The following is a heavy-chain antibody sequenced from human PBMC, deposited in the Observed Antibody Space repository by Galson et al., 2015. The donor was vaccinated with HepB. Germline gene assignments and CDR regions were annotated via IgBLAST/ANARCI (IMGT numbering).Heavy chain of an antibody. CDR1: GFTFSGSA. CDR3: TRDIQGKWQDYYYYYMDV. CDR2: ISSKGNSYAT. J-gene: IGHJ6*03. Sequence: SLRLSCAASGFTFSGSAMHWVRQASGKGLEWVGRISSKGNSYATAYAASVKGRFTISRDDSKNTAFLQMNSLETEDTAVYYCTRDIQGKWQDYYYYYMDVWGKGTTVSVSS. D-gene: IGHD5-12*01. V-gene: IGHV3-73*01.